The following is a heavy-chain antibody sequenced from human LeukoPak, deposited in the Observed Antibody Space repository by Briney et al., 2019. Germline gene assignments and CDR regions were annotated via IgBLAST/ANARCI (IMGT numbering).Heavy chain of an antibody. CDR2: ISGSGGST. V-gene: IGHV3-23*01. Sequence: GGSLRLSCAASGFTFSSYAMSWDRQAPGKGLEWVSGISGSGGSTYYADSVKGRFTISRDNSKSTLYLQMNSLRAEDTAVYYCAKLVVTAPDDYWGQGTLVTVSS. J-gene: IGHJ4*02. D-gene: IGHD2-21*02. CDR1: GFTFSSYA. CDR3: AKLVVTAPDDY.